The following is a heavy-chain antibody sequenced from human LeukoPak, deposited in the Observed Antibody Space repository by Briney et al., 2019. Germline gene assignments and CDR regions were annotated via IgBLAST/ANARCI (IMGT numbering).Heavy chain of an antibody. Sequence: PGGSLRLSCAASGFTFSSYAMSWVRQAPGKGVEWVSAISGSGGSTYYADSVKGRFTMCRDNSKHTLYLQMNSLRAEDTAVYYCAKHSGSYYTAFDYWGQGTLVTVSS. CDR2: ISGSGGST. CDR1: GFTFSSYA. D-gene: IGHD1-26*01. CDR3: AKHSGSYYTAFDY. J-gene: IGHJ4*02. V-gene: IGHV3-23*01.